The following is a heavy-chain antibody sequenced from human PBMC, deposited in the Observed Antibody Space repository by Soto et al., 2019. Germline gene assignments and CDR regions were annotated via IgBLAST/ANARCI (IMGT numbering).Heavy chain of an antibody. CDR2: ITGSGDDT. J-gene: IGHJ2*01. Sequence: EVQLLESGGGLVQPGGSLRLSCAASGFTFNLYAMSWVRQAPGKGLEWVSTITGSGDDTYYTDSVKGRFSISRDNPKNTLYLQMNSLRAEDTAVYYCAQVDYCGGDCYYWYFDFWGRGTLVTVSS. CDR3: AQVDYCGGDCYYWYFDF. D-gene: IGHD2-21*02. V-gene: IGHV3-23*01. CDR1: GFTFNLYA.